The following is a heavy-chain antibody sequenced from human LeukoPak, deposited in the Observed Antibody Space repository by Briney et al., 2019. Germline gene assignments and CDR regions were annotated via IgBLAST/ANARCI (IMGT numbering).Heavy chain of an antibody. J-gene: IGHJ4*02. CDR3: ARRGRWVAAAGTRLDY. CDR2: INHSGST. D-gene: IGHD6-13*01. CDR1: GGSFSGYY. Sequence: SETLSLTCAVYGGSFSGYYWSWIRQPPGKGLEWIGEINHSGSTNYNPSLKSRVTISVDTSKNQFSLKLSSVTAADTAVYYCARRGRWVAAAGTRLDYWGQGTLVTVSS. V-gene: IGHV4-34*01.